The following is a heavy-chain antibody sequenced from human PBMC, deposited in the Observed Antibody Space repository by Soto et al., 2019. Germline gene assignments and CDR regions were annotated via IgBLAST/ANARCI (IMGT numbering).Heavy chain of an antibody. CDR3: ARMGPKPYSAQNNYSYYGTDV. D-gene: IGHD6-13*01. CDR2: ISAYNGNT. Sequence: ASVKVSCKASGYTFTSYGISWVRQAPGQGLEWMGWISAYNGNTNYAQKLQGRVTMTTDTSTSTAYMELRSLRSDDTAVYYCARMGPKPYSAQNNYSYYGTDVWGQGTTVTVSS. CDR1: GYTFTSYG. J-gene: IGHJ6*02. V-gene: IGHV1-18*01.